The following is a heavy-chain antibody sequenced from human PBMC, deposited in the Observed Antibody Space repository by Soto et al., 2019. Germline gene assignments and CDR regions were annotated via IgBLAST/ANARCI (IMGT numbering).Heavy chain of an antibody. Sequence: PSETLSLTCAVYGGSFSGYYWSWIRQPPGKGLEWIGEINHSGSTNYHPSLNSRVTISVDASKNHFSLKLSSVTAADTAVYFCARVWANHLPEFRESSFDYWGQGTLVTVSS. D-gene: IGHD3-10*01. CDR1: GGSFSGYY. J-gene: IGHJ4*02. CDR3: ARVWANHLPEFRESSFDY. V-gene: IGHV4-34*01. CDR2: INHSGST.